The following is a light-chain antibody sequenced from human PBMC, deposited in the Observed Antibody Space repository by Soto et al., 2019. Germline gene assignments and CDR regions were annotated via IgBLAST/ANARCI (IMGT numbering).Light chain of an antibody. J-gene: IGLJ3*02. Sequence: QSVLTQPPSLSGTPGQTVTISCLGSRSNIGSSIVHWYQQLPGTAPKLLIYSTNQRPSGVPDRISGSKSGTSATLAISGLRFEDEADYYCAVWDDSLSGWVFGGGTKVTVL. CDR2: STN. V-gene: IGLV1-47*02. CDR1: RSNIGSSI. CDR3: AVWDDSLSGWV.